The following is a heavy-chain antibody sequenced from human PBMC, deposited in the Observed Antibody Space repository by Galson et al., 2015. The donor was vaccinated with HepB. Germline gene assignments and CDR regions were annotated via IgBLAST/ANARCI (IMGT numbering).Heavy chain of an antibody. CDR3: ATDPLGEQLDNYYYYGMDV. CDR1: GYTFTDYY. CDR2: VDPEDGET. D-gene: IGHD6-13*01. V-gene: IGHV1-69-2*01. J-gene: IGHJ6*02. Sequence: VKVSCKVSGYTFTDYYMHWVQQAPGKGLEWMGLVDPEDGETIYAEKFQGRVTITADTSTDTAYMELSSLRSEDTAVYYCATDPLGEQLDNYYYYGMDVWGQGTTVTVSS.